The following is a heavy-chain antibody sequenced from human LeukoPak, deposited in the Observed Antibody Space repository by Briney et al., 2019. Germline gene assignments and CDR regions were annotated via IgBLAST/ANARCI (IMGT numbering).Heavy chain of an antibody. Sequence: SVTVSCKASGGTFSSYTICWVRQAPAQGLEWMGMIIPIFGIENYEQKFQARVTITADKSTSTAYMDLSSLRSEDTAVYYCASEYQLLNYYYYGMDVWGQGTTVTVSS. J-gene: IGHJ6*02. CDR3: ASEYQLLNYYYYGMDV. CDR1: GGTFSSYT. V-gene: IGHV1-69*02. CDR2: IIPIFGIE. D-gene: IGHD2-2*01.